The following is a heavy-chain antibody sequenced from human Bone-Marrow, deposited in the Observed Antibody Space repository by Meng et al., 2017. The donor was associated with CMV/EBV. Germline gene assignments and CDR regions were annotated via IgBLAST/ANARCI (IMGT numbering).Heavy chain of an antibody. CDR3: ARDYCSSTSCFPRYFDY. CDR2: ISSSGSTI. Sequence: GESLKISCAASGFTFSDYYMSWIRQAPGKGLEWVSYISSSGSTIYYADSVKGRFTTSRDNAKNSLYLQMNSLRAEDTAVYYCARDYCSSTSCFPRYFDYWGQGKLVNVSS. CDR1: GFTFSDYY. V-gene: IGHV3-11*01. D-gene: IGHD2-2*01. J-gene: IGHJ4*02.